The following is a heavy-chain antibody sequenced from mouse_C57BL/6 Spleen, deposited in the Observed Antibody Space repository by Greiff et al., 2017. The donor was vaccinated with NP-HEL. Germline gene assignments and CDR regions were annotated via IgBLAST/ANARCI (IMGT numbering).Heavy chain of an antibody. CDR1: GFTFTDYY. Sequence: EVQGVESGGGLVQPGGSLSLSCAASGFTFTDYYMSWVRQPPGKALEWLGFIRNKANGYTTEYSASVKGRFTISRDNSQSILYLQMNALRAEDSATYYCASHFYYGSSYWFAYWGQGTLVTVSA. D-gene: IGHD1-1*01. CDR3: ASHFYYGSSYWFAY. J-gene: IGHJ3*01. V-gene: IGHV7-3*01. CDR2: IRNKANGYTT.